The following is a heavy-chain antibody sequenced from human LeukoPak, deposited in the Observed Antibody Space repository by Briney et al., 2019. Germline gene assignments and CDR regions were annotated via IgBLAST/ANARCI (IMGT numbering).Heavy chain of an antibody. CDR1: GGSFSGYY. J-gene: IGHJ6*03. CDR3: VTRYDHNVLRFLEWFRLMDV. D-gene: IGHD3-3*01. CDR2: INHSGST. V-gene: IGHV4-34*01. Sequence: SETLSLTCAVYGGSFSGYYWSWICQPPGKGLEWIGEINHSGSTNYNPSLKSRVTISVDTSKNQFSLKLSSVTAADTAVYYCVTRYDHNVLRFLEWFRLMDVWGKGTTVTVSS.